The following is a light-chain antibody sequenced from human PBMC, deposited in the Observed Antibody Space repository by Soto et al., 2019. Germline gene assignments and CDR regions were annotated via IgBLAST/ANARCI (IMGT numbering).Light chain of an antibody. CDR2: NVS. V-gene: IGLV2-23*02. Sequence: QSALTQPASVSGSPGQSITISCTGTSSDFGAYNYVSWYQQYPGKVPKLLIYNVSNRPSGVSNRFSGSKSGNTASLTISGLQAGDEADYYCCSFAGSSTFWVFGGGTKLTVL. J-gene: IGLJ3*02. CDR1: SSDFGAYNY. CDR3: CSFAGSSTFWV.